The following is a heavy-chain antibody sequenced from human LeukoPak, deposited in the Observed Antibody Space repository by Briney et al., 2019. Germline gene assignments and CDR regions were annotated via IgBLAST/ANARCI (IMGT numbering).Heavy chain of an antibody. Sequence: GGSLSLSCTTSGLTFGDYVMSWFRQAPGKGLEWVGFIRSKAYGGTTEYAASVKGRFTISRDDSKSIAYLQMNSLKTEDTAVYYCTTYYYDRCGYYPIWFDPWGQGTLVTVSS. D-gene: IGHD3-22*01. V-gene: IGHV3-49*03. CDR3: TTYYYDRCGYYPIWFDP. J-gene: IGHJ5*02. CDR2: IRSKAYGGTT. CDR1: GLTFGDYV.